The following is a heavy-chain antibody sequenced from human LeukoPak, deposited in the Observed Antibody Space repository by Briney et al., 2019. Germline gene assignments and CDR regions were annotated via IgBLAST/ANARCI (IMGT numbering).Heavy chain of an antibody. CDR2: IYSGGST. D-gene: IGHD3-10*01. J-gene: IGHJ4*02. CDR3: ARVDMVRGVITGGVH. V-gene: IGHV3-66*01. Sequence: GGSLRLSCAASGFTVSSNYTSWVRQAPGKGLEWVSVIYSGGSTYYADSVKGRFTISRDNSKNTLYLQMNSLRAEDTAVYYCARVDMVRGVITGGVHWGQGTLVTISS. CDR1: GFTVSSNY.